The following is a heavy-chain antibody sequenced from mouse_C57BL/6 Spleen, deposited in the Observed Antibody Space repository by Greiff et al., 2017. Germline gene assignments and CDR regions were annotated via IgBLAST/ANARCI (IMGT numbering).Heavy chain of an antibody. Sequence: VQLQQSGAELVKPGASVKISCKASGYAFSSYWMNWVKQRPGKGLEWIGQIYPGDGDTNYNGKFKGKATLTADKSSSTAYMQLSSLTSEDSAVYFCARKEAYYSTPCSYWGQGPLVTVSA. V-gene: IGHV1-80*01. CDR2: IYPGDGDT. CDR1: GYAFSSYW. J-gene: IGHJ3*01. D-gene: IGHD2-12*01. CDR3: ARKEAYYSTPCSY.